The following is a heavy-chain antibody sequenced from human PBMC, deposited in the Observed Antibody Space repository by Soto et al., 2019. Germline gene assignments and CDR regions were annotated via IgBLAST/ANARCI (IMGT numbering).Heavy chain of an antibody. CDR3: ARGVPNSGAYYTGPSAYDL. V-gene: IGHV1-69*06. J-gene: IGHJ3*01. Sequence: QVQLVQSGAVVKKPGSSVEVSCQASGGTFSGYGISWVRQAPGQGLEWMGGTVPVFDTSKYAPRFQGRVTITTDKSTSTAYMELSSVTSDDTAIYFCARGVPNSGAYYTGPSAYDLWGQGTLVIVSS. CDR1: GGTFSGYG. D-gene: IGHD3-10*01. CDR2: TVPVFDTS.